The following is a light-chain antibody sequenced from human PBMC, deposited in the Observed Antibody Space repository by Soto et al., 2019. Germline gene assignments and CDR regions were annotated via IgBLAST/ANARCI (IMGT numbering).Light chain of an antibody. Sequence: SLLTQPASVSWSLGQSITISCTGTSSDVGGYNYVSWYQQHPGKAPKLMIYEVSNRPSGVSNRFSGSKSGNTASLTISGLQAEDEADYYCSSYTSSSTLAFGTGTKVTVL. CDR2: EVS. CDR3: SSYTSSSTLA. CDR1: SSDVGGYNY. V-gene: IGLV2-14*01. J-gene: IGLJ1*01.